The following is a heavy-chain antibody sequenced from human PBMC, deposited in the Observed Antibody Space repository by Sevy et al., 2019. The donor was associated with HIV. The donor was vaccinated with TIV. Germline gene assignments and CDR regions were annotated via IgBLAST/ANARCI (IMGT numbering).Heavy chain of an antibody. Sequence: ASVKVSCKASGYTFTGYYMHWVRQAPGQGLEWMGWINPNSGGTNYAQKFQGSVTMTRDTSISTAYMELSRLRSDDTAVYYCARDKCSSTSCFYGMDVWGQGTTVTVSS. J-gene: IGHJ6*02. CDR1: GYTFTGYY. V-gene: IGHV1-2*02. D-gene: IGHD2-2*01. CDR3: ARDKCSSTSCFYGMDV. CDR2: INPNSGGT.